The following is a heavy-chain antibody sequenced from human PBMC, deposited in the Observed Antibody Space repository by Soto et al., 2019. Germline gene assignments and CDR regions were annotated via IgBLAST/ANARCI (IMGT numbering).Heavy chain of an antibody. CDR1: GYTFTSYG. CDR2: ISAYNGNT. Sequence: QVQVVQSGAEVKKPGASVKVSCKASGYTFTSYGFSWVRQAPGQGLEWMGWISAYNGNTNYAQKLQGRVTMTTDTSTSTDYMALRSLRSDDTAVYFCARAAKGYCRGGSCPLGMDVWGQGTTVTVSS. V-gene: IGHV1-18*01. CDR3: ARAAKGYCRGGSCPLGMDV. J-gene: IGHJ6*02. D-gene: IGHD2-15*01.